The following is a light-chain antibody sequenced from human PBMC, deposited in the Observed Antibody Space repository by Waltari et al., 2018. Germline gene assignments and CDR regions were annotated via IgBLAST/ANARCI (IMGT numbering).Light chain of an antibody. CDR1: QSIDTY. CDR2: AAS. CDR3: QQSYSSPRT. J-gene: IGKJ1*01. V-gene: IGKV1-39*01. Sequence: DIQMTQSPSSLSAFVGDRVTITCRASQSIDTYLNWYQQKPGKAPNLLIYAASALPSGVPSRFSGSGSGTDFTLTISSLQPEDFATYYCQQSYSSPRTFGQGPRWKSN.